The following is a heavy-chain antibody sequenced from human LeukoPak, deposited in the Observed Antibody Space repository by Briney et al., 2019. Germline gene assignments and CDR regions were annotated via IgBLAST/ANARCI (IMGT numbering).Heavy chain of an antibody. V-gene: IGHV3-30*04. J-gene: IGHJ4*02. CDR3: ARDYDMFGGFIVHYEC. D-gene: IGHD3-16*02. Sequence: GGSLRLSCAASGFTFSSYPMHWVRQAPGKGLEWVALISYDGSDKYYADSVKGRLTISRDNSKNTLYLQMNSLRAEDTAVYYCARDYDMFGGFIVHYECWGPGTLVTVSS. CDR1: GFTFSSYP. CDR2: ISYDGSDK.